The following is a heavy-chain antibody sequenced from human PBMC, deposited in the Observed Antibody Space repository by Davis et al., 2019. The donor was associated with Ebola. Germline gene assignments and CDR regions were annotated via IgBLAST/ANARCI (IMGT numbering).Heavy chain of an antibody. CDR2: INPNSGGT. D-gene: IGHD5-18*01. V-gene: IGHV1-2*06. CDR3: ARGEYSYGLRGGFDY. J-gene: IGHJ4*02. CDR1: GYTFTGYY. Sequence: AASVKVSCKASGYTFTGYYMHWVRQAPGQGLEWMGRINPNSGGTNYAQKFQGRVTMTRDTSISTAYMELNKLRSDDTAVYYSARGEYSYGLRGGFDYWGQGTLVTVSS.